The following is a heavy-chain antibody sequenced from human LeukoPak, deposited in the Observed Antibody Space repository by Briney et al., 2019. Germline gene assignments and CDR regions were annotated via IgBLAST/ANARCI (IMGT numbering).Heavy chain of an antibody. CDR2: ISSSSSYI. D-gene: IGHD2-2*01. J-gene: IGHJ3*02. Sequence: GGSLRLSCAASGFTFSGYSMNRVRQAPGKGLEWVSSISSSSSYIYYADSVKGRFTISRDNAKNSLYLQMNSLRAEDTAVYYCARLKGSTSARPDAFDIWGQGTMVTVSS. V-gene: IGHV3-21*01. CDR3: ARLKGSTSARPDAFDI. CDR1: GFTFSGYS.